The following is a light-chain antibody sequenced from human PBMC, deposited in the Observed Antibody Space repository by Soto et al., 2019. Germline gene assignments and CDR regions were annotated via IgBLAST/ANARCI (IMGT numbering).Light chain of an antibody. CDR1: QTIRTY. CDR3: QQSYSTPNT. Sequence: DIQMTQSPSSLSASVGDRVIITCRASQTIRTYLNWYQQKPGKAPKLLIYAASSLQSGVPSRFSGSGSGTDFTLTISSLQPEDIATYYCQQSYSTPNTFGQGTKLEIK. V-gene: IGKV1-39*01. CDR2: AAS. J-gene: IGKJ2*01.